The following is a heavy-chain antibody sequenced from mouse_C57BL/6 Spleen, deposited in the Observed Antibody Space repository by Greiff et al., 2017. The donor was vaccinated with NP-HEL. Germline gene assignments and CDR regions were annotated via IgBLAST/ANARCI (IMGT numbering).Heavy chain of an antibody. CDR2: IHPNSGST. J-gene: IGHJ2*01. Sequence: QVQLQQPGAELVKPGASVKLSCKASGYTFTSYWMHWVKQRPGQGLEWIGMIHPNSGSTNYNEKFKSKATLTVDKSSSTAYMQLSSLTSEDSAVYYCARDYGSGYFDDWGQGTTLTVSS. D-gene: IGHD1-1*01. CDR1: GYTFTSYW. V-gene: IGHV1-64*01. CDR3: ARDYGSGYFDD.